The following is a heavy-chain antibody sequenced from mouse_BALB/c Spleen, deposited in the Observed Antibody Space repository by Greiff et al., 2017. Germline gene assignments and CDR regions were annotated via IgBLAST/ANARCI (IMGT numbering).Heavy chain of an antibody. J-gene: IGHJ2*01. CDR3: ARRRQLGLGFDY. CDR1: GYTFTDYA. V-gene: IGHV1S137*01. Sequence: QVQLQQSGAELVRPGVSVKISCKGSGYTFTDYAMHWVKQSHAKSLEWIGVISTYYGDASYNQKFKGKATMTVDKSSSTAYMELARLTSEDSAIYYCARRRQLGLGFDYWGQGTTLTVSS. D-gene: IGHD3-1*01. CDR2: ISTYYGDA.